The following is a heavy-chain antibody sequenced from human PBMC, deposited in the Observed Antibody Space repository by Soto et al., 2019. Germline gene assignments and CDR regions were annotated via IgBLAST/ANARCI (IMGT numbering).Heavy chain of an antibody. Sequence: PGGSLRLSCVASGFTFSNYWMGWVRQVPGRGLEWLANLKQDGSEMYYVDSVKGRFTISRDNAKNALYLQMNSLRAEDTAVYYCARGRGFVGYWGQGTLVTVSS. CDR1: GFTFSNYW. D-gene: IGHD3-3*01. CDR3: ARGRGFVGY. V-gene: IGHV3-7*01. CDR2: LKQDGSEM. J-gene: IGHJ4*02.